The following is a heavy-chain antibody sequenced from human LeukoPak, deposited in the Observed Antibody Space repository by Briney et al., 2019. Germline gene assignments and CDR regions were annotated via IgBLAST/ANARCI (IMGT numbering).Heavy chain of an antibody. CDR1: GGSISSSSYY. CDR3: ARLSTQTTNYYYYYMDV. CDR2: IYYSGST. Sequence: SETLSLTCTVSGGSISSSSYYWGWIRQPPGKGLERIGSIYYSGSTYYNPSLKSRVTISVDTSKNQFSLKLSSVTAADTAVYYCARLSTQTTNYYYYYMDVWGKGTTVTISS. J-gene: IGHJ6*03. V-gene: IGHV4-39*01. D-gene: IGHD2-2*01.